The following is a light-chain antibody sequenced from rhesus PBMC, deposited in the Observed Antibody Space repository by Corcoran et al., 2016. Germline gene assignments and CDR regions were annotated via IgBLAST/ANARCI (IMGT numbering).Light chain of an antibody. CDR1: RRSSRW. V-gene: IGKV1-22*01. Sequence: DIQMTQSPSSLSASVGDTVTITCRASRRSSRWLAWYQQKPGRAPKVLISKASRLQSGVPSRFSGRGSGTDFTLPISSLQSEDCATYYCQQYASSPRTFGPGTKVEI. CDR3: QQYASSPRT. CDR2: KAS. J-gene: IGKJ1*01.